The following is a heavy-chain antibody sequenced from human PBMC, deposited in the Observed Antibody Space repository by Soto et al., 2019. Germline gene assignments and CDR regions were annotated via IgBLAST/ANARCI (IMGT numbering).Heavy chain of an antibody. D-gene: IGHD3-16*01. CDR2: IIGSGGST. CDR3: AKDQTAAETVMDR. J-gene: IGHJ5*02. Sequence: GGSLRLSCAASGFTFSSYAMGWVRQAPGKGLEWVSAIIGSGGSTYYADSVKGRFTISRDNSKSTLYLQMNSLRAEDTALYYCAKDQTAAETVMDRWGQGTLVTVSS. V-gene: IGHV3-23*01. CDR1: GFTFSSYA.